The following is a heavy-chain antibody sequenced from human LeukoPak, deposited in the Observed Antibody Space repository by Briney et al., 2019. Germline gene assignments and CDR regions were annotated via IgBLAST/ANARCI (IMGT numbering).Heavy chain of an antibody. J-gene: IGHJ4*02. CDR2: IYYSGST. CDR3: ARHDSAADYYFDY. V-gene: IGHV4-59*05. CDR1: GGSISSYY. Sequence: SETLSLTCTVSGGSISSYYWSWIRQPPGKGLEWIGSIYYSGSTYYNPSLKSRVTISVDTSKNQFSLKLSSVTAADTAVYYCARHDSAADYYFDYWGQGTLVTVSS. D-gene: IGHD6-13*01.